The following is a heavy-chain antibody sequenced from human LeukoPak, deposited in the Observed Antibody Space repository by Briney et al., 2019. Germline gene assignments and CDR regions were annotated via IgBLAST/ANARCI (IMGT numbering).Heavy chain of an antibody. V-gene: IGHV1-18*01. Sequence: ASVKVSCKASGYTFTSYGISWVRQAPGQGLEWMGWISAYNGNTNYAQKLQGRVTMTTDTSTSTAYMELRSLRSEDTAVYYCARDSYCGGDRYSGYFDYWGQGTLVTVSS. J-gene: IGHJ4*02. CDR3: ARDSYCGGDRYSGYFDY. CDR2: ISAYNGNT. D-gene: IGHD2-21*02. CDR1: GYTFTSYG.